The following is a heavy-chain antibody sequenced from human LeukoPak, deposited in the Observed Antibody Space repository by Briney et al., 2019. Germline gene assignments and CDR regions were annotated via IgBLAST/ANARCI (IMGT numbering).Heavy chain of an antibody. D-gene: IGHD3-10*01. Sequence: SETLSLTCTVSGGSISSSSYYWGWLRQPPGKGLEWIGSIYYSGSTFYNPSLQSRVTISIDTSKNQFSLQLSSVTAADTAVYYCATLYGSGSYYPSDYWGQGILVTVSS. CDR1: GGSISSSSYY. CDR3: ATLYGSGSYYPSDY. V-gene: IGHV4-39*07. J-gene: IGHJ4*02. CDR2: IYYSGST.